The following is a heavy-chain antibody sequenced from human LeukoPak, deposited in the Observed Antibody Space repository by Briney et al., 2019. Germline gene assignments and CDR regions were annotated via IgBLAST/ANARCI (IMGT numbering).Heavy chain of an antibody. CDR2: IIPIFGTA. J-gene: IGHJ6*02. V-gene: IGHV1-69*13. D-gene: IGHD4-17*01. CDR3: AREAVRMTTVTTSLYYYYGMDV. CDR1: GGTFSSYA. Sequence: VASVKVSCKASGGTFSSYAISWVRQAPGQGLEWMGGIIPIFGTANYAQKFQGRVTITADESTSTAYMELSSPRSEDTAVYYCAREAVRMTTVTTSLYYYYGMDVWGQGTTVTVSS.